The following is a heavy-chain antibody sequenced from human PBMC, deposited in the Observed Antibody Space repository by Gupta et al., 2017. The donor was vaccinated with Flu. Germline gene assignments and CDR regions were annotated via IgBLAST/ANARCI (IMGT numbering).Heavy chain of an antibody. J-gene: IGHJ4*02. Sequence: EVQLLESGGGLVQPGGSLRLSCAASGFSFIDYAMTWVRQAPGKGLEWVSGITGSGGATFYAASVKGRFTISRDNSKNTVYLQMSSLRVEDTAVYHCAKELSYGSGNLEYWGQGALVTVSS. D-gene: IGHD3-10*01. CDR1: GFSFIDYA. V-gene: IGHV3-23*01. CDR2: ITGSGGAT. CDR3: AKELSYGSGNLEY.